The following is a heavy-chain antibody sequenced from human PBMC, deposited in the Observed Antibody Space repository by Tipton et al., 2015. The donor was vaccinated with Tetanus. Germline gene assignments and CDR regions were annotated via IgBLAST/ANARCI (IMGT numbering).Heavy chain of an antibody. D-gene: IGHD4-17*01. V-gene: IGHV1-3*01. CDR3: ARNYGDYVLYAVDI. J-gene: IGHJ3*02. Sequence: QLVQSGAEVKKPGASVKVSCKASGYTFTSYAVHWVRQAPGQRLEWMGGTNADSGNTKYSQKFQGRATITRDTSAIPAYMELSSLRSEDTAVYYCARNYGDYVLYAVDIWGQGTMVTVSS. CDR2: TNADSGNT. CDR1: GYTFTSYA.